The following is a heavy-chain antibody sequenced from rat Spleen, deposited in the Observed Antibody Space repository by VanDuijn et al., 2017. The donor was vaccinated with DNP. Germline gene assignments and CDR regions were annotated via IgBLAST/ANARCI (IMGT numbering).Heavy chain of an antibody. CDR1: GFTFSDYA. CDR3: ARWFNSGYSFDY. J-gene: IGHJ2*01. D-gene: IGHD4-3*01. Sequence: EVHLVESGGGLVQPGNSLKLSCAASGFTFSDYAMAWVRQSPKKGLEWVATVIYDGSISYYRDSVKGRFTISRDNAKSTLYLQVDSLRSEDTATYYCARWFNSGYSFDYWGQGVMVTVSS. V-gene: IGHV5-17*01. CDR2: VIYDGSIS.